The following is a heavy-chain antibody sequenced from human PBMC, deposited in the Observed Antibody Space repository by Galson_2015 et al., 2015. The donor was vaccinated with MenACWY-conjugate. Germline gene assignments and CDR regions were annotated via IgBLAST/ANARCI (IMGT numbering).Heavy chain of an antibody. Sequence: SLRLSCAASGFTFGDYLMSWFRQAPGEGLEWVSFIRSKAYGGAPEYAESVKGRFTISRDDSQSIAYLQMNSLKTEDTAVYYCARGDHRYCSRTNCPFDNWGRGTLVTVSS. CDR2: IRSKAYGGAP. V-gene: IGHV3-49*03. CDR1: GFTFGDYL. J-gene: IGHJ4*02. CDR3: ARGDHRYCSRTNCPFDN. D-gene: IGHD2-2*01.